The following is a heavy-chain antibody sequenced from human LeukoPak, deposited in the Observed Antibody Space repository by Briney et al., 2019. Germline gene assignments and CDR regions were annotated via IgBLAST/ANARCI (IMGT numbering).Heavy chain of an antibody. V-gene: IGHV4-34*01. Sequence: SETLSITCAVYGGSFSGDYWSWIRQPPGKGLEWIGEINHSGSTNYNPSLKSRVTISVDTSKNQFSLKLSSVTAADTAVYYCARARRTYGMYVWGKGTTVTVSS. CDR2: INHSGST. D-gene: IGHD1-1*01. J-gene: IGHJ6*04. CDR3: ARARRTYGMYV. CDR1: GGSFSGDY.